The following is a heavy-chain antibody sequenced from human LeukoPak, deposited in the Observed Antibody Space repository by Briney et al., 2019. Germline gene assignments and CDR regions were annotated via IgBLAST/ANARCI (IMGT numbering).Heavy chain of an antibody. J-gene: IGHJ5*02. V-gene: IGHV3-21*01. CDR1: GFTFSSYS. CDR2: ISSSSSYI. Sequence: KSGGSLRLSCAASGFTFSSYSMNWVRQAPGKGLEWVSSISSSSSYIYYADSVKSRFTISRDNAKNSLYLQMNSLRAEDTAVYYCASNDWFDPWGQGTLVTVSS. CDR3: ASNDWFDP.